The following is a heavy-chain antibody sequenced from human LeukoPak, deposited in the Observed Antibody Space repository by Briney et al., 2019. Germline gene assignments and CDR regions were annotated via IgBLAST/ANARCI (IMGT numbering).Heavy chain of an antibody. CDR2: MYLSGTT. J-gene: IGHJ5*02. CDR3: ARGTDNYDFWSGYPPNWFDP. Sequence: PSETLSLTCTVSGDSINSLDLWSWVRQPPGKGLEWIGEMYLSGTTHSNPSVKSRVTISIDKSKNQLFLNLSSVTAADTAVYYCARGTDNYDFWSGYPPNWFDPWGQGTLVTVSS. D-gene: IGHD3-3*01. CDR1: GDSINSLDL. V-gene: IGHV4-4*02.